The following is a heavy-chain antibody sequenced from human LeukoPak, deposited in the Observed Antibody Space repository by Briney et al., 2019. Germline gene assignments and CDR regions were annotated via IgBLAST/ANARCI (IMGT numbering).Heavy chain of an antibody. CDR1: GFTFSSYW. Sequence: SGGSLRLSCAASGFTFSSYWMHWVRQAPGKGLVWVSLINSDGSSTIYADSVKGRFTISRDNAKNTLYLQMNSLRAEDTAVYYCARGLTIFGVVNGAFDIWGQGTMVTVSS. J-gene: IGHJ3*02. CDR3: ARGLTIFGVVNGAFDI. D-gene: IGHD3-3*01. CDR2: INSDGSST. V-gene: IGHV3-74*01.